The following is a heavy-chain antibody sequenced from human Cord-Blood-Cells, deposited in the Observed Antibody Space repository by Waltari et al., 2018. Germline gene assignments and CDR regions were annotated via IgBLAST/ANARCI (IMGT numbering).Heavy chain of an antibody. CDR3: ARDGVAVADSSYYYGMDV. V-gene: IGHV1-69*01. Sequence: QVQLVQSGAEVKKPGSSVKVSCKAYGGTFSSYAISWVRQAPGQGLEWMGGIIPIFGTANYAQKFQGRVTITADESTSTANMELSSLRSEDTAVYYCARDGVAVADSSYYYGMDVWGQGTTVTVSS. D-gene: IGHD6-19*01. CDR1: GGTFSSYA. CDR2: IIPIFGTA. J-gene: IGHJ6*02.